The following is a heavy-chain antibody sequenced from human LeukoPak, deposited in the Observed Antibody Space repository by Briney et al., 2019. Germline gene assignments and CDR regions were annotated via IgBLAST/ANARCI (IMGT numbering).Heavy chain of an antibody. CDR3: ARDRVRYSYGGVQDYFDY. Sequence: SETLSLTCTVSGGSISSYYWSWIRQPAGKGLEWIGRIYTSGSTNYNPSLKSRVTMSVDTSKNQFSLKLSSVTAADTAVYYGARDRVRYSYGGVQDYFDYWGQGTLVTVSS. CDR1: GGSISSYY. CDR2: IYTSGST. V-gene: IGHV4-4*07. D-gene: IGHD5-18*01. J-gene: IGHJ4*02.